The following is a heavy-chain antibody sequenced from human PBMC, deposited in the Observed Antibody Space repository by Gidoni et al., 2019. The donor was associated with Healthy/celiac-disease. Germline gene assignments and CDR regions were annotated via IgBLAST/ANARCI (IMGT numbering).Heavy chain of an antibody. CDR1: GGSFSGYY. Sequence: QVQLQQWGEGLLKPSETLSLPCAVYGGSFSGYYWSWIRQPPGKGLEGIGEIDHSGSSSYNPSLKGRVIMSVDTSKNQFSLNLSSVTAADTAVYFCARKTRKGLGGRWGQGTLVTVSS. D-gene: IGHD3-16*01. V-gene: IGHV4-34*02. CDR2: IDHSGSS. J-gene: IGHJ4*02. CDR3: ARKTRKGLGGR.